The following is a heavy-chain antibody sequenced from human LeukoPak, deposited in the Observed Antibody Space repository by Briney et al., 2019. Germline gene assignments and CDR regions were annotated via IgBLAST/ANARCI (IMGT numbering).Heavy chain of an antibody. CDR1: GFTFSRDW. CDR3: VRRYYEYNVYDRHFDF. CDR2: ISDDGSIT. D-gene: IGHD5/OR15-5a*01. J-gene: IGHJ4*02. Sequence: GRTLSLSCAACGFTFSRDWMHWVSHAPGKGLVWVSRISDDGSITTYADSVQGRFNIARDNAKSTVFLQMNSLRVEDTAVYFCVRRYYEYNVYDRHFDFWGQGILVTVSS. V-gene: IGHV3-74*03.